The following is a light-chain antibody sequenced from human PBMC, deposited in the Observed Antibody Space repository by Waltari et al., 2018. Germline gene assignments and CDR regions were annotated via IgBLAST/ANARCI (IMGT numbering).Light chain of an antibody. Sequence: QSALTQPASVSGSPGQSITISCPGTSRDVGGYNLVSWYQQHPGKAPKLIIYEGNKWPSGVSHRFSGSKSGNTASLTISGLQAEDEADYYCCSFAGSTTWVFGGGTTLTVL. CDR3: CSFAGSTTWV. CDR2: EGN. J-gene: IGLJ3*02. CDR1: SRDVGGYNL. V-gene: IGLV2-23*01.